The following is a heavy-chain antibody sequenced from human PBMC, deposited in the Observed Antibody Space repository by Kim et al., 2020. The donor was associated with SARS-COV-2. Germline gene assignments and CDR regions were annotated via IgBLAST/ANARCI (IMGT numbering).Heavy chain of an antibody. J-gene: IGHJ6*02. V-gene: IGHV3-30*18. D-gene: IGHD6-19*01. Sequence: GGSLRLSCAASGFTFSSYGMHWVRQAPGKGLEWVAVISYDGSNKYYADSVKGRFTISRDNSKNTLYLQMNSLRAEDTAVYYCAKDTHWLITMDVWGQGTTVTVSS. CDR1: GFTFSSYG. CDR2: ISYDGSNK. CDR3: AKDTHWLITMDV.